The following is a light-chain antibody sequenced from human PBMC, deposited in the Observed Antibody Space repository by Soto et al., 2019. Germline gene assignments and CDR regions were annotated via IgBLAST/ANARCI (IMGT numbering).Light chain of an antibody. CDR1: QSISSY. CDR2: AAS. V-gene: IGKV1-39*01. Sequence: DIQMTQSPSSLSASVGDRFTITCRASQSISSYLNWYQQKPGKAPKLLIYAASSLQSGVPSRLSGSGSGTDFTLTISSLQPEDFATYYCQQSYSTPWTFGQGTKVDI. J-gene: IGKJ1*01. CDR3: QQSYSTPWT.